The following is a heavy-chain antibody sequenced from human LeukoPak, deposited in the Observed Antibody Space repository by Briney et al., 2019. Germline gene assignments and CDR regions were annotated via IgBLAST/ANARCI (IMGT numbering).Heavy chain of an antibody. CDR2: IYTSGSI. D-gene: IGHD6-13*01. J-gene: IGHJ4*02. V-gene: IGHV4-4*09. CDR3: ARHAAAAGPYYFDY. Sequence: SETLSLTCTVSGGSISSYYWSWIRQPPGKGLEWIGYIYTSGSINYNPSLKSRVTISVDTSKNQFSLKLSSVTAADTAVYYCARHAAAAGPYYFDYWGQGTLVTVSS. CDR1: GGSISSYY.